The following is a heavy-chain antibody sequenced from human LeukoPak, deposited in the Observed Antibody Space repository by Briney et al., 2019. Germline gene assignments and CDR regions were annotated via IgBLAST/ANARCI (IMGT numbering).Heavy chain of an antibody. CDR3: AKGSVDTSYIDY. CDR2: VSGSGDST. D-gene: IGHD3-10*01. Sequence: GGSLRLSCAASGFTFSNFAMTWVRLAPGRGLEWVSTVSGSGDSTHFADSVKGRFTISRDNSKNTLYLQMNRLRAEDTALYYCAKGSVDTSYIDYWGQGTLVTVSS. CDR1: GFTFSNFA. J-gene: IGHJ4*02. V-gene: IGHV3-23*01.